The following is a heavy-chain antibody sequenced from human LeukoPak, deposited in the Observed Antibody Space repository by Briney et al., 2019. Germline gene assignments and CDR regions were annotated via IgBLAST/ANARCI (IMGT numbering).Heavy chain of an antibody. V-gene: IGHV3-48*03. J-gene: IGHJ5*02. D-gene: IGHD1-26*01. CDR2: VTSSGGTT. CDR3: AREGGSKNWFDP. Sequence: GGSLRLSCAASGFTFNIYEMNWVRQAPGKGLEWISYVTSSGGTTYYADSVKGRFTISRDNAKNSLYLQMNSLRAEDTDVYYCAREGGSKNWFDPWGQGTLVTVSS. CDR1: GFTFNIYE.